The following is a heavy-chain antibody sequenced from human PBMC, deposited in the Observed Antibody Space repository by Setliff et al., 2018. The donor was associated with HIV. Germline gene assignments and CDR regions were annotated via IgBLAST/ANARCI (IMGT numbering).Heavy chain of an antibody. V-gene: IGHV3-74*01. D-gene: IGHD2-2*01. CDR3: ARWGRGSTSGFDY. Sequence: GGSLRLSCAASGFTFSSYWVHWVRQTPGKELMWVSRINTDGSDTSYADAVKGRFTISRDNAQDTLYLQMNSLRAEDTAMYYCARWGRGSTSGFDYWGQGTQVTVSS. CDR1: GFTFSSYW. J-gene: IGHJ4*02. CDR2: INTDGSDT.